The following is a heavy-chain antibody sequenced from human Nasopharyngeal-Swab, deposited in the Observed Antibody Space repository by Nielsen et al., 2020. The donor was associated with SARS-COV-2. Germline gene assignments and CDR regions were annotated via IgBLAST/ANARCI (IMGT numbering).Heavy chain of an antibody. CDR3: ASGQCINGVCNPTDGLDV. V-gene: IGHV1-45*02. J-gene: IGHJ6*02. Sequence: SVKVSCYSSGFSITYRFLHWLRQAPGQALEWMGWITPFNGNAKYAQKFQGRVSITRDGSRTTASLELSSLRPDDTAMYFCASGQCINGVCNPTDGLDVWGQGTSVTVS. D-gene: IGHD2-8*01. CDR1: GFSITYRF. CDR2: ITPFNGNA.